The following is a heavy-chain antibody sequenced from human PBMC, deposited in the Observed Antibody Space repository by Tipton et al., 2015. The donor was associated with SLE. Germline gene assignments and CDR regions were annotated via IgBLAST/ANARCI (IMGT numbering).Heavy chain of an antibody. D-gene: IGHD2-2*01. V-gene: IGHV4-30-4*01. CDR1: SGSISGGDYY. CDR3: ARRPPYQPRNEYFDL. J-gene: IGHJ2*01. CDR2: INHSGST. Sequence: TLSLTCTVSSGSISGGDYYWSWIRQPPGKGLEWIGEINHSGSTNYNPSLKSRVTISVDTSKNQFSLKLSSVTATDTAVYYCARRPPYQPRNEYFDLWGRGTLVTVSS.